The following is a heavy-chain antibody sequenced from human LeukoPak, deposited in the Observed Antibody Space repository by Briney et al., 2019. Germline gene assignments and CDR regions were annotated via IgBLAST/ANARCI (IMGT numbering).Heavy chain of an antibody. CDR3: AKSSSGYFFY. Sequence: GESLKISCKGSGYCFTSYWSGCGRQMPGKGLEWMGIIYPSDSDTRYSPSFQGQVTISADKSISTAYLQWSSLKASDTAMYYCAKSSSGYFFYWGQGTLVTVSS. J-gene: IGHJ4*02. D-gene: IGHD3-22*01. CDR2: IYPSDSDT. CDR1: GYCFTSYW. V-gene: IGHV5-51*01.